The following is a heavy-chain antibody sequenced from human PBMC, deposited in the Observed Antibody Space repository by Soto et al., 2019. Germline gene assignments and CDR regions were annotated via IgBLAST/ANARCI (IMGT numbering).Heavy chain of an antibody. CDR2: ISGSGAST. V-gene: IGHV3-23*01. Sequence: CVASGFTFNKHALAWVRQAPGKGLEWVSAISGSGASTYDSDSVKGRFTISRDNSNNTLYLQMNSLRAEDTAIYYCARTPGVNTVISAFDHWGQGTPVTVSS. CDR3: ARTPGVNTVISAFDH. D-gene: IGHD2-21*01. J-gene: IGHJ4*02. CDR1: GFTFNKHA.